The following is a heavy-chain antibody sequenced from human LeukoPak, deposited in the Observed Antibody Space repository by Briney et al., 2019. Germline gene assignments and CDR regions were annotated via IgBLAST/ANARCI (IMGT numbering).Heavy chain of an antibody. V-gene: IGHV1-18*01. J-gene: IGHJ4*02. CDR1: GYTFTSYG. CDR3: ARSYYDFWSGYYSVSRYFDY. D-gene: IGHD3-3*01. Sequence: ASVKVSCKASGYTFTSYGISWVRQAPGQGLEWMGWISAYNGNTNYAQKLQGRVTMTTDTSTSTAYMELRSLRSDDTAVYYCARSYYDFWSGYYSVSRYFDYWGQGTLVTVSS. CDR2: ISAYNGNT.